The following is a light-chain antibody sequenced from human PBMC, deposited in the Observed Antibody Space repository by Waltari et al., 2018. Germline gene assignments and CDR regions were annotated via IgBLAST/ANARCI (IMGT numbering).Light chain of an antibody. CDR3: QTWGTGIWV. CDR1: SGHSSYA. CDR2: LNSDGSH. Sequence: QLVLTQSPSASASLGASVKLTCTLSSGHSSYAIAWHQQQPEKGPRYLMKLNSDGSHSKGDGIPDRFPGSSSGAERYLPISSLQSEDEADYYCQTWGTGIWVFGGGTKLTVL. V-gene: IGLV4-69*01. J-gene: IGLJ3*02.